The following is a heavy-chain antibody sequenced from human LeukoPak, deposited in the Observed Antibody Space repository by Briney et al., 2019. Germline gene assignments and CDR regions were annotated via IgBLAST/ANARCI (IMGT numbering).Heavy chain of an antibody. CDR2: IIAIFGTA. Sequence: SVTVSFKGSGGTFSIYAISWVRQAPGQGGERMGGIIAIFGTANYTQKFQGRVTITADQSTRTAYMELSSLRSQDTAVYYCARVVTPRYCSTPSCYWKGWFDPWGQGTLVTVSS. V-gene: IGHV1-69*13. J-gene: IGHJ5*02. CDR1: GGTFSIYA. D-gene: IGHD2-2*01. CDR3: ARVVTPRYCSTPSCYWKGWFDP.